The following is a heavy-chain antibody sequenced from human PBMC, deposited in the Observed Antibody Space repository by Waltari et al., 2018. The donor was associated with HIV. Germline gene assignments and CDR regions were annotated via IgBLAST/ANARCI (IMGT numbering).Heavy chain of an antibody. D-gene: IGHD2-2*01. CDR1: GLSFSGYW. CDR3: ARARYCSSISCSYFDD. Sequence: EVQLVESGGGLVQSGGSLRLSCAVSGLSFSGYWMSWVRQAPGKGLEWVANIKGDGSEKYDVGFVKGRFTIARGNAKNSLYLQMNSLRAEDTSMYYCARARYCSSISCSYFDDWGQGTLVTVSS. CDR2: IKGDGSEK. J-gene: IGHJ4*02. V-gene: IGHV3-7*01.